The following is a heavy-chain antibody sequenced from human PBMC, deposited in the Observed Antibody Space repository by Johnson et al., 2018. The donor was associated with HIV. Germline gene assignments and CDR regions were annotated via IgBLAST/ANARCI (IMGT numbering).Heavy chain of an antibody. V-gene: IGHV3-30*18. Sequence: QVQLVESGGGLIQPGGSLRLSCAASGFTVSSNYMSWVRQAPGKGLEWVAVISYDGSHKYYADSVKGRFTISRDNSKNTLYLQMNSLRTEDTALYYCAKDLTMYSSSSAAFDIWGQGTMVTVSS. CDR3: AKDLTMYSSSSAAFDI. J-gene: IGHJ3*02. D-gene: IGHD6-6*01. CDR1: GFTVSSNY. CDR2: ISYDGSHK.